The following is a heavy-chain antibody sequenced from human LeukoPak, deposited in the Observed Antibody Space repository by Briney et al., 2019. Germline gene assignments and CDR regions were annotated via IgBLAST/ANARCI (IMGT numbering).Heavy chain of an antibody. CDR2: ISNSGGST. Sequence: GGSLRLSCAASGFTFNTYAMNWVRQAPGKGLELVSTISNSGGSTYYADSVKGRFTISRDNSKNTLYLQMNSLRGDDTAVYYCARTYGAGSYYAHYFDNWGQGTLVTVSS. CDR3: ARTYGAGSYYAHYFDN. V-gene: IGHV3-23*01. J-gene: IGHJ4*02. CDR1: GFTFNTYA. D-gene: IGHD3-10*01.